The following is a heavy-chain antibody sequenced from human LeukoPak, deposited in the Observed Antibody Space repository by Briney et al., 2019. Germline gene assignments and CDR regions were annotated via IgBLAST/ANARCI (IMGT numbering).Heavy chain of an antibody. CDR2: IRPNSGDT. Sequence: ASVKVSCKASGYTFTDYFIQLVRQAPGQGLEWMGWIRPNSGDTHYAQRFQGRVTMTRDTSVSTAHMELGSLRSDDTAIYYCARNYGHNSKYFDFWGQGTLVTVSS. J-gene: IGHJ4*02. CDR3: ARNYGHNSKYFDF. D-gene: IGHD4-17*01. CDR1: GYTFTDYF. V-gene: IGHV1-2*02.